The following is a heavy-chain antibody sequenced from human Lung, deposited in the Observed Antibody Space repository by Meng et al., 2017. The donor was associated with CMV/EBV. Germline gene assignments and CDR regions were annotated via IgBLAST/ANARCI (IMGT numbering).Heavy chain of an antibody. CDR2: IIPILGIA. CDR3: AGRGVVVGPAAIAPLEYYGMDV. J-gene: IGHJ6*02. V-gene: IGHV1-69*02. CDR1: GGTFSSYT. Sequence: SXXVSXKASGGTFSSYTISWVRQAPGQGLEWMGRIIPILGIANYAQKFQGRVTITADKSTSTAYMELSSLRSEDTAVYYCAGRGVVVGPAAIAPLEYYGMDVXGQGXTVTVSS. D-gene: IGHD2-2*02.